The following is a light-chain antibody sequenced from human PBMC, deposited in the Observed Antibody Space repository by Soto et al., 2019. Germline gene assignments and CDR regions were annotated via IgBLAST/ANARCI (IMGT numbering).Light chain of an antibody. CDR3: SSYTSISTYV. CDR1: SRYVGGYNF. J-gene: IGLJ1*01. V-gene: IGLV2-14*01. Sequence: QSVLTQPASVSGSPGQSITISCTGTSRYVGGYNFVSWYQQHPDKAPKLMIYDVTNRPSGVSNRFSGSKSGNTASLTISGLQAEDEADYYCSSYTSISTYVFGTGTKLTVL. CDR2: DVT.